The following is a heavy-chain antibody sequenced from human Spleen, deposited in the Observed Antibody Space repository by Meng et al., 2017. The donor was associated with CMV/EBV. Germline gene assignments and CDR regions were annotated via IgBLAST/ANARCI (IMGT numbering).Heavy chain of an antibody. CDR2: IASGGST. D-gene: IGHD2-2*01. V-gene: IGHV3-23*01. CDR3: ARGTIVVVSATDFGFDY. Sequence: GESLKISCAASGFTFSSYTMSWVRQAPGKGLEWVSGIASGGSTYYADSVKGRFTISRDNAKNSLYLQMNSLRAEDTAVYYCARGTIVVVSATDFGFDYWGQGTLVTVSS. CDR1: GFTFSSYT. J-gene: IGHJ4*02.